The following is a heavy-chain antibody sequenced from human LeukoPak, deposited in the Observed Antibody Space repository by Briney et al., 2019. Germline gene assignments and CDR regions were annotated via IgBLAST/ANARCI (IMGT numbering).Heavy chain of an antibody. V-gene: IGHV4-4*07. CDR1: GGSISAYY. Sequence: SETLSLTCVVSGGSISAYYWNWIRQPAGKGLEWIGRLHSSGETTSNPSLMSRATMSLDTSRNHFSLNLTSVTAADTAIYYCATTFGESSDFDHWGQGTLVTVSS. J-gene: IGHJ4*02. CDR2: LHSSGET. D-gene: IGHD3-10*01. CDR3: ATTFGESSDFDH.